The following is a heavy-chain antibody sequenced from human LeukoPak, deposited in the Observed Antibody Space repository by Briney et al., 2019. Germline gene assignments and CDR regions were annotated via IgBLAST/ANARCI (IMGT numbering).Heavy chain of an antibody. CDR1: GFTFSSYE. V-gene: IGHV3-48*03. Sequence: GGSLRLSCAASGFTFSSYEMNWVRQAPGKGLEWVSYISSFSSTIYYADSVMGRFTISRDNARNSLSLQVNRLRDEDTAVYYCARDRGRWFDLWGQGTLVTVSS. CDR3: ARDRGRWFDL. CDR2: ISSFSSTI. J-gene: IGHJ5*02.